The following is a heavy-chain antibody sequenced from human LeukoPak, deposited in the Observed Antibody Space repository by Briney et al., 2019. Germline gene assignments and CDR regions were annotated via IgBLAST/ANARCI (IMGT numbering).Heavy chain of an antibody. J-gene: IGHJ5*02. D-gene: IGHD4-17*01. CDR2: IYPSDSIT. CDR3: ARLAPDYADYWFDP. V-gene: IGHV5-51*01. CDR1: GYDFSTKW. Sequence: GESLKISCKTSGYDFSTKWIGWARQMPGKGLEWVGIIYPSDSITKYNPSFQGHVTMSADTSINTAYLEWRSLKASDTAMYYCARLAPDYADYWFDPWGQGTLVTVSS.